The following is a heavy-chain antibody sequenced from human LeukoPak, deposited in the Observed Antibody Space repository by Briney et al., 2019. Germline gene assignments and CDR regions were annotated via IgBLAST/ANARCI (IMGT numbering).Heavy chain of an antibody. CDR3: AKGGDSSSWNFDY. CDR2: ISGSGGRT. J-gene: IGHJ4*02. V-gene: IGHV3-23*01. D-gene: IGHD6-13*01. CDR1: GFTFSSYD. Sequence: GGSLRLSCAASGFTFSSYDMSWVRQAPGKGPEWVSGISGSGGRTYYADSVKGRFTISRDNSKNTLYLQMNSLRAEDSAVYYCAKGGDSSSWNFDYWGQGTLVTVSS.